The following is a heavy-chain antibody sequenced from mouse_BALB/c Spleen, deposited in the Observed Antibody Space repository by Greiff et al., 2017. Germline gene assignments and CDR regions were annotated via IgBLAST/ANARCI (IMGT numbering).Heavy chain of an antibody. V-gene: IGHV5-17*02. CDR3: AREDYGGFAY. CDR1: GFTFSSFG. CDR2: ISSGSSTI. J-gene: IGHJ3*01. D-gene: IGHD1-2*01. Sequence: DVMLVESGGGLVQPGGSRKLSCAASGFTFSSFGMHWVRQAPEKGLEWVAYISSGSSTIYYADTVKGRFTISRDNPKNTLFLQMTSLRSEDTAMYYCAREDYGGFAYWGQGTLVTVSA.